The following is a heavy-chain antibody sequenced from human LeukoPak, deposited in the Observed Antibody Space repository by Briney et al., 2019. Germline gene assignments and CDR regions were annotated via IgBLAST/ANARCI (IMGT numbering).Heavy chain of an antibody. D-gene: IGHD3-10*01. CDR2: IYHSGST. Sequence: PSETLSLTCTVSGGSVSAYYWSWIRQSPGRGLEWIGYIYHSGSTNYNPSLKSRVTMSVDMSKNQFSLKLSSVTAADTAVYYCARGPLFGVYRSGSYNYWGQGTLVTVSS. CDR1: GGSVSAYY. V-gene: IGHV4-59*08. CDR3: ARGPLFGVYRSGSYNY. J-gene: IGHJ4*02.